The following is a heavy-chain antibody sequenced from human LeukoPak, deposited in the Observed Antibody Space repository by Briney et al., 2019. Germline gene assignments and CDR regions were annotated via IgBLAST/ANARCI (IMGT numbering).Heavy chain of an antibody. CDR3: ARQHCTNGVCYNLDY. J-gene: IGHJ4*02. CDR1: GGSISSGGYY. CDR2: IYYSGST. Sequence: PSETLSLTCTVSGGSISSGGYYWSWIRQHPGKGLEWIGSIYYSGSTSYNPSLKSRVTISVDTSKNQFSLKLSSVTAADTAVYYCARQHCTNGVCYNLDYWGQGTLVTVSS. D-gene: IGHD2-8*01. V-gene: IGHV4-39*01.